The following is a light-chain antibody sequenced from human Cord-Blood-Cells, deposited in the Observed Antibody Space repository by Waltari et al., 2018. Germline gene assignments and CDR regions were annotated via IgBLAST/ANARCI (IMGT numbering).Light chain of an antibody. CDR3: CSYAGSYTYV. CDR2: DVS. Sequence: QSALTQPRPVSGSPGQSVTISCPGTSSYVGGDNYVSWYQQHPGKAPKLMIYDVSKRPSGVPDRFSGSKSGNTASLTISGLQAEDEADYYCCSYAGSYTYVFGTGTKVTVL. V-gene: IGLV2-11*01. J-gene: IGLJ1*01. CDR1: SSYVGGDNY.